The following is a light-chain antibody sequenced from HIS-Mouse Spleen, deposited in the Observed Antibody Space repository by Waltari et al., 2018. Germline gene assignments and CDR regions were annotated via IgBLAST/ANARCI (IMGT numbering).Light chain of an antibody. CDR3: YSTDSSGNHRV. V-gene: IGLV3-10*01. J-gene: IGLJ2*01. CDR2: EDS. CDR1: ALPHTY. Sequence: SYELTQPPSVSVSPGQTARITCSGHALPHTYAYWYQQKSGQAPVLVIYEDSKRPSGIPERFSGSSSGTMATLTISGAQVEDEADYYCYSTDSSGNHRVFGGGTKLTVL.